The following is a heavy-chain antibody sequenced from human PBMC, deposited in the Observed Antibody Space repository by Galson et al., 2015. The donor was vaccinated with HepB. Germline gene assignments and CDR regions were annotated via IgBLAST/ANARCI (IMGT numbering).Heavy chain of an antibody. V-gene: IGHV1-69*13. D-gene: IGHD6-13*01. CDR1: GGTFSSYA. CDR3: ARVTKARRYSSSSIDY. CDR2: IIPIFGTA. J-gene: IGHJ4*02. Sequence: SVKVSCKASGGTFSSYAISWVRQAPGQGLEWMGGIIPIFGTANYAQKFQGRVTITADESTSTAYMELSSLRSEDTAVYYCARVTKARRYSSSSIDYWGQGTLVPVSS.